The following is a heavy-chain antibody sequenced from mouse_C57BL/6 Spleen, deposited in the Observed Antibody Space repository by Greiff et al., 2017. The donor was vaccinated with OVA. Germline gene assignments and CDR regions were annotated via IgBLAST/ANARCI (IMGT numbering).Heavy chain of an antibody. V-gene: IGHV1-55*01. J-gene: IGHJ2*01. D-gene: IGHD1-1*01. CDR1: GYTFTSYW. Sequence: QVQLKQPGAELVKPGASVKMSCKASGYTFTSYWITWVKQRPGQGLEWIGDIYPGSGSTNYNEKFKSKATLTVDTSSSTAYMQLSSLTSEDSAVYYCARSVVATGNYFDYWGQGTTLTVSS. CDR2: IYPGSGST. CDR3: ARSVVATGNYFDY.